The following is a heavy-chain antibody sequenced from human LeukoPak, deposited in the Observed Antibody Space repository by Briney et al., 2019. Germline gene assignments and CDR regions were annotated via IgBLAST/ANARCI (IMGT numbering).Heavy chain of an antibody. Sequence: SETLSLTCAVYGGSFSGYYWSWIRQPPGKGLEWIGEINHSGSTNYNPSLKSRVTISVDTSKNQFSLKLSSVTAADTAVYYCARRSFTFGIWGQGTMVTVSS. CDR2: INHSGST. V-gene: IGHV4-34*01. D-gene: IGHD3-3*02. J-gene: IGHJ3*02. CDR1: GGSFSGYY. CDR3: ARRSFTFGI.